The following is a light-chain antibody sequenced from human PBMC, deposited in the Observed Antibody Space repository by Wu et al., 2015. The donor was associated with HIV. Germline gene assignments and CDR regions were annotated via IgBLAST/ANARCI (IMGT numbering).Light chain of an antibody. V-gene: IGKV1-39*01. Sequence: DIQMTQFPSSLSASVGDTVTITCRTSQNVANYVNWYQQKIGSAPKLLIHASSTLQRGVPSRFGGSGSGTQFVLTISSLQVEDFAIYHCQQSYSLPQTFGQGTKVEVK. CDR3: QQSYSLPQT. J-gene: IGKJ1*01. CDR1: QNVANY. CDR2: ASS.